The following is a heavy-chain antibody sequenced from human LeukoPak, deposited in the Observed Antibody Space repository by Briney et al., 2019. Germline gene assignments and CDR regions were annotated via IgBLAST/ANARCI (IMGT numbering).Heavy chain of an antibody. CDR3: ARDPCGGDCYPYVFDY. CDR1: GFTFRSYA. D-gene: IGHD2-21*02. Sequence: GGSLRLSCAASGFTFRSYAMHWVRQAPGKGLEWVAFISYDGSNKYYADSVKGRFTISRDNFKNTLYLQMNSLRAEDTAVYHCARDPCGGDCYPYVFDYWGQGTLVTVSS. V-gene: IGHV3-30-3*01. CDR2: ISYDGSNK. J-gene: IGHJ4*02.